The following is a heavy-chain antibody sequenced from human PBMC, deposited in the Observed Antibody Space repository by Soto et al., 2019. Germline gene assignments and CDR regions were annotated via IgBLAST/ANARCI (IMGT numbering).Heavy chain of an antibody. CDR3: ARDYCTSTSCPPGPFDP. CDR2: IYYSGST. Sequence: PSLTCTVSGGSISSGDYYWSWIRQPPGKGLEWIGYIYYSGSTYYNPSLKSRVTISVDTSKNQFSLKLSSVTAADTAVYYCARDYCTSTSCPPGPFDPWGPGTLVTVSS. J-gene: IGHJ5*02. CDR1: GGSISSGDYY. V-gene: IGHV4-30-4*01. D-gene: IGHD2-2*01.